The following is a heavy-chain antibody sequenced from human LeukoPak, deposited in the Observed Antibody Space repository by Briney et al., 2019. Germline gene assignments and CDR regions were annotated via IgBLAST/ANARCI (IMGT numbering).Heavy chain of an antibody. CDR1: GYIFTDYY. D-gene: IGHD3-10*01. Sequence: ASVKVSCKACGYIFTDYYMHWVRQAPGQGLEWMGWINPNSGGTNNAQKFQGRVTMTRDTSISTAYMELNSLRSDDTAVYYCARDDYGSGSYSYWGQGILVTVSS. J-gene: IGHJ4*02. V-gene: IGHV1-2*02. CDR3: ARDDYGSGSYSY. CDR2: INPNSGGT.